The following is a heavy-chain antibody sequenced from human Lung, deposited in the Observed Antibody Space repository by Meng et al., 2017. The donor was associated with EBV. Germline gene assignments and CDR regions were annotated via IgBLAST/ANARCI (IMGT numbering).Heavy chain of an antibody. V-gene: IGHV1-69*10. D-gene: IGHD2/OR15-2a*01. Sequence: QVQLVQSGAEVKKPGSSVKVACKTSGGSFSTYTFSWVRQAPRQGLEWMGGLIPVLNKAKSAPRFQDRVTFTADETTTTAYMELSSLTFEDTAVYFCARGRGNQPLFDFWGQGTLVTVSS. CDR1: GGSFSTYT. J-gene: IGHJ4*02. CDR3: ARGRGNQPLFDF. CDR2: LIPVLNKA.